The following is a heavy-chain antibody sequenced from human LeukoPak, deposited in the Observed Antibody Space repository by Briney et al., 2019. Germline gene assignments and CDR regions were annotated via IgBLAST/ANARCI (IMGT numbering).Heavy chain of an antibody. Sequence: ASVKVSCKASGYTFTGYYMHWVRQAPGQGLEWMGWINPNSGGANYAQKFQGRATMTRDTSISTAYMELSRLRSDNTAVYYCARGGYSSSWYVNWFDPWGQGTLVTVSS. J-gene: IGHJ5*02. CDR1: GYTFTGYY. D-gene: IGHD6-13*01. V-gene: IGHV1-2*02. CDR3: ARGGYSSSWYVNWFDP. CDR2: INPNSGGA.